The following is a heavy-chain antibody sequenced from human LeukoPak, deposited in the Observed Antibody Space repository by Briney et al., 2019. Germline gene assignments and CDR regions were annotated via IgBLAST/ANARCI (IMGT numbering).Heavy chain of an antibody. Sequence: SETLSLTCTVSGGSISSGSYYWSWIRQPAGKGLEWIGRIYTSGSTNCNPSLKSRVTISVDTSKNQFSLKLSSVTAADTAVYYCARSWAGITMVRGHWFDPWGQGTLVTVSS. CDR1: GGSISSGSYY. J-gene: IGHJ5*02. V-gene: IGHV4-61*02. CDR2: IYTSGST. CDR3: ARSWAGITMVRGHWFDP. D-gene: IGHD3-10*01.